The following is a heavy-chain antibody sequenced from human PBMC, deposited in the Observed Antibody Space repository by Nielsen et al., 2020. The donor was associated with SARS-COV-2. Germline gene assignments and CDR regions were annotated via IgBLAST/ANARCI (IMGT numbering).Heavy chain of an antibody. V-gene: IGHV3-21*01. Sequence: GESLKISCAASGFTFSSYSMNWVRQAPGKGLEWVSSISSSSSYIYYADSVKGRFTISRDNAKNSLYLQMNSLRAEDTAVYYCARDSGPYSSSWRRFDPWGHGTLVTVSS. D-gene: IGHD6-13*01. CDR2: ISSSSSYI. CDR3: ARDSGPYSSSWRRFDP. CDR1: GFTFSSYS. J-gene: IGHJ5*02.